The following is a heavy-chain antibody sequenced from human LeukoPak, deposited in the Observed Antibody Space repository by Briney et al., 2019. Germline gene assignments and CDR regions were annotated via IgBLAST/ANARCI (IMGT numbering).Heavy chain of an antibody. V-gene: IGHV1-8*01. CDR2: MNRTSGKP. Sequence: ASLKVSYKASGYTFTSYDINWVRQATGQGLEWMGWMNRTSGKPGYAQKFQGRVTMTRNTSISTAYMELSSLRSEDTAVYYCARGRYCSGGSCYGDWFDPWGQGTLVTVSS. D-gene: IGHD2-15*01. J-gene: IGHJ5*02. CDR1: GYTFTSYD. CDR3: ARGRYCSGGSCYGDWFDP.